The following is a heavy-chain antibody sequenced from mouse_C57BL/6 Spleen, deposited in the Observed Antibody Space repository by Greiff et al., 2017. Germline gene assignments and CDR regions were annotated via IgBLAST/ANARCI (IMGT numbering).Heavy chain of an antibody. CDR1: GFTFSDYY. V-gene: IGHV5-16*01. CDR3: ARSHYSNYLDY. D-gene: IGHD2-5*01. CDR2: INYDGSST. J-gene: IGHJ2*01. Sequence: DVKLVESEGGLVQPGSSMKLSCTASGFTFSDYYMAWVRQVPEKGLEWVANINYDGSSTYYLDSLKSRFIISRDNAKNILYLQMSSLKSEDTATYYCARSHYSNYLDYWGQGTTLTVSS.